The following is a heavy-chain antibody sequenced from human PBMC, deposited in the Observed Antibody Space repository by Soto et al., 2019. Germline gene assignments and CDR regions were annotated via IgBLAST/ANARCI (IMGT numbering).Heavy chain of an antibody. V-gene: IGHV2-5*02. CDR1: GFSLITSGVG. CDR2: IFWDDDK. D-gene: IGHD2-21*02. Sequence: QITLKESGPTLVKPTQTLTLTCTFSGFSLITSGVGVGWIRQPPGKALEWLALIFWDDDKRYSPSLKSRLTISKDTSKNQVVLTMTNMDPVDTATYYCAHIRDLRTCGGDCYLPGEDWYFDLWGRGTLVTVSS. CDR3: AHIRDLRTCGGDCYLPGEDWYFDL. J-gene: IGHJ2*01.